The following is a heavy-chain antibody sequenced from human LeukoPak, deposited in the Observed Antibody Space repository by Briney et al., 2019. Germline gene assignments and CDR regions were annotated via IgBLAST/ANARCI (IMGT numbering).Heavy chain of an antibody. CDR2: IYYSGST. J-gene: IGHJ4*02. V-gene: IGHV4-59*01. CDR1: GGSISSYY. CDR3: ARADPITMVPYFDY. Sequence: SETLSLTCTVSGGSISSYYWSWIRQPPGKGLEWIGYIYYSGSTNYNPSLKSRVTISVDTSKNQFSLKLSSVTAADTAVYYCARADPITMVPYFDYWGQGTLVTVSS. D-gene: IGHD3-10*01.